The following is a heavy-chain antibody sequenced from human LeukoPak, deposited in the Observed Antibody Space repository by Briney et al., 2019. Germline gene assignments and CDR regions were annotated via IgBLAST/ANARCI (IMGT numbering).Heavy chain of an antibody. CDR2: MNPNSGNT. D-gene: IGHD5-24*01. J-gene: IGHJ5*02. CDR3: ARDREPITSFDP. V-gene: IGHV1-8*03. CDR1: GYTFTSYD. Sequence: GASVKVSCKASGYTFTSYDINWVRQATGQGLEWMGWMNPNSGNTGYAQKFQGRVTTTRNTSISTAYMELSSLRSEDTAVYYCARDREPITSFDPWGQGTLVTVSS.